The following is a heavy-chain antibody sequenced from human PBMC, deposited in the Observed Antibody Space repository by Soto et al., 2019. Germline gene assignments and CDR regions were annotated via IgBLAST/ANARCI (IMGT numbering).Heavy chain of an antibody. CDR2: INPNSGGT. CDR3: ARLTVPLDIVVLPAASYDY. V-gene: IGHV1-2*02. D-gene: IGHD2-2*01. J-gene: IGHJ4*02. Sequence: ASVKVSCKTSGYTFTGYYMHWVRQAPGQGLEWMGWINPNSGGTNYAQKFQGRVTMTRDTSISTAYMELSRLRSDDTAVYYCARLTVPLDIVVLPAASYDYWGQGTLVTVSS. CDR1: GYTFTGYY.